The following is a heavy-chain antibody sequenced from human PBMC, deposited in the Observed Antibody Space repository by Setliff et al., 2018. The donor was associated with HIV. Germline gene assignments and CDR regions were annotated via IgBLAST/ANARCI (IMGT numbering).Heavy chain of an antibody. Sequence: PGGSLRLSCAASGFTFSSYWMHWVRQAPGKGLVWVSRINSDGSSTSYADSVKGRFTISRDNAKNTLYLQMNSLRAEDTAVYYCARGEHFWSGYYYEGYFDYWGQGTLVTVSS. V-gene: IGHV3-74*01. CDR1: GFTFSSYW. J-gene: IGHJ4*02. CDR3: ARGEHFWSGYYYEGYFDY. CDR2: INSDGSST. D-gene: IGHD3-3*02.